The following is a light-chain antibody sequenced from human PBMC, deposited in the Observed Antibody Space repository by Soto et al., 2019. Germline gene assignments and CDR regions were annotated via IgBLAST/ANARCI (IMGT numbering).Light chain of an antibody. V-gene: IGLV1-51*01. CDR2: DSN. Sequence: QSVLTQPPSVSAAPGQTVTISCSGSSSNIGNNVVSWYQQLPGTAPKLLIYDSNKRPSGIPDRFSGSKSGTSATLGITGLQTGDEADYYCGTWDSSLSAWVFGGGTKLTVL. J-gene: IGLJ3*02. CDR3: GTWDSSLSAWV. CDR1: SSNIGNNV.